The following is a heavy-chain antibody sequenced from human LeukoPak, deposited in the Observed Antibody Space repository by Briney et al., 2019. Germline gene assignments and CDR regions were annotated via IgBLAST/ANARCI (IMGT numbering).Heavy chain of an antibody. J-gene: IGHJ5*02. CDR2: ISYDGSNK. CDR3: AKDGGYSSGWYGGWFDP. D-gene: IGHD6-19*01. V-gene: IGHV3-30*18. CDR1: GFTFSSYG. Sequence: GGSLRVSCAASGFTFSSYGIHWVRQAPGKGLEWVAVISYDGSNKYYADSVKGRFTISRDNSKNTLYLQMNSLRAEDTAVYYCAKDGGYSSGWYGGWFDPWGQGTLVTVSS.